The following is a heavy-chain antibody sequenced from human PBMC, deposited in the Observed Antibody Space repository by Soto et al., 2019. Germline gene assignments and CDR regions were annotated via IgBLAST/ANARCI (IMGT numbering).Heavy chain of an antibody. V-gene: IGHV3-23*01. CDR2: LTGSSSNI. CDR3: ANGRATYGLLTHDY. D-gene: IGHD3-10*01. CDR1: GFSFRNSA. Sequence: PGGSLRLSCAASGFSFRNSAMSWVRQAPGKGLEWISTLTGSSSNIYYADSVKGRFAISRDNSRNTLYLQMNSLTAEDTAVYYCANGRATYGLLTHDYWGQGTLVTVSS. J-gene: IGHJ4*02.